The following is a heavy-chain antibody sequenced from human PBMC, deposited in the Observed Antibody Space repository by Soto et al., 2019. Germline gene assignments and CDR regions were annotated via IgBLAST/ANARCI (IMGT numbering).Heavy chain of an antibody. CDR1: GGSISSSNW. Sequence: PAETLSLTCAVSGGSISSSNWWSWVRQPPGKGLEWIGEIYHSGSTNYNPSLKSRVTISVDKSKNQFSLKLSSVTAADTAVYYCARAPLRMPRRNWFDPWGQGTLVTVSS. D-gene: IGHD5-12*01. CDR2: IYHSGST. J-gene: IGHJ5*02. V-gene: IGHV4-4*02. CDR3: ARAPLRMPRRNWFDP.